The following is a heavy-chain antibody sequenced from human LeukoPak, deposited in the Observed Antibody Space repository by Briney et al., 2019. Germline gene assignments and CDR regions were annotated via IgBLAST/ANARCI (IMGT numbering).Heavy chain of an antibody. CDR3: ARAIRGSAVDTGDR. V-gene: IGHV3-7*01. J-gene: IGHJ4*02. Sequence: GGSLRLSCAASRFTFSSYLMRWVRQAPGRGLEGVTNIKNDGREEYYVDSVKGRFTISRDNTKNSLFLQMNSLTVEDTAVYYCARAIRGSAVDTGDRWGQGTLVTVSS. D-gene: IGHD3-10*01. CDR1: RFTFSSYL. CDR2: IKNDGREE.